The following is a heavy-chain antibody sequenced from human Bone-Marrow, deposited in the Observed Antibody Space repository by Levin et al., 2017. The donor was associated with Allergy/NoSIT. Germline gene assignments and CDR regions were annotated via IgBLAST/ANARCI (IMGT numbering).Heavy chain of an antibody. CDR1: GLTLSDHY. CDR2: SRNKANGYST. D-gene: IGHD2-15*01. CDR3: ARYCMGGSCFQEAFDV. Sequence: PGGSLRLSCAASGLTLSDHYMDWVRQAPGKGLEWVARSRNKANGYSTEYAASVKGRFTISRDDLQTSLYLQMSSLKTEDTAVYYCARYCMGGSCFQEAFDVWGQGTVVTVSS. J-gene: IGHJ3*01. V-gene: IGHV3-72*01.